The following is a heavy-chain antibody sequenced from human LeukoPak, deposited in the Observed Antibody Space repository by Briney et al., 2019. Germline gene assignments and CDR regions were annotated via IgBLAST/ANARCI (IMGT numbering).Heavy chain of an antibody. CDR3: AREDPRTVAGTYYYGMDV. V-gene: IGHV6-1*01. CDR1: GDSVSSNSAA. CDR2: TYYRSKWYN. Sequence: SQTLSLTCAISGDSVSSNSAAWNWIRQSPSRGHEWLGRTYYRSKWYNDYAVSVKSRITINPDTSKNQFSLQLNSVTPEDTAVYYCAREDPRTVAGTYYYGMDVWGQGTTVTVSS. J-gene: IGHJ6*02. D-gene: IGHD6-19*01.